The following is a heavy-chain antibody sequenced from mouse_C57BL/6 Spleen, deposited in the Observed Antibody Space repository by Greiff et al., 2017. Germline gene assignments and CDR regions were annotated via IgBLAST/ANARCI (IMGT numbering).Heavy chain of an antibody. V-gene: IGHV1-42*01. Sequence: VQLQQSGPELVKPGASVKISCKATGYSFTGYYMNWVKQSPEHSLEWIGEIIPGSGGTTYNEKFKAKATLTVDKSSNTAYMQLNSLTTEDSAIYYCARCYYYGSSYWDMEVWGTGTSVTVSS. CDR3: ARCYYYGSSYWDMEV. CDR1: GYSFTGYY. CDR2: IIPGSGGT. J-gene: IGHJ1*03. D-gene: IGHD1-1*01.